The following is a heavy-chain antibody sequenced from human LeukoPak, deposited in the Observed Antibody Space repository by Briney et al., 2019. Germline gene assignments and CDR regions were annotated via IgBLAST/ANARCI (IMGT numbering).Heavy chain of an antibody. CDR2: INHSGST. CDR3: ARGSGSVYYDSRGHWYFDL. V-gene: IGHV4-34*01. CDR1: GGSFSGYY. D-gene: IGHD3-22*01. Sequence: KSSETLSLTCAVYGGSFSGYYWSWIRQPPGKGLEWIGEINHSGSTNYNPSLKSRVTISVDTSKNQFSLKLSSVTAADTAVYYCARGSGSVYYDSRGHWYFDLWGRGTLVTVSS. J-gene: IGHJ2*01.